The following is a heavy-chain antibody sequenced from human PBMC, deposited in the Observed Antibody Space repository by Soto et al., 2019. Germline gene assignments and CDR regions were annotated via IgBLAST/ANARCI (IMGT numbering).Heavy chain of an antibody. CDR3: GREVWGAGGVFDY. V-gene: IGHV1-69*01. D-gene: IGHD3-16*01. J-gene: IGHJ4*02. CDR1: GGTFSSYA. CDR2: IIPIFGTA. Sequence: QVQLVQSGAEVKKPGSSVKVSCKASGGTFSSYAISWVRQAPGQGLEWMGGIIPIFGTANYAQKFQGRVTITADESRSTPNGERGSRRCEDTAVYYWGREVWGAGGVFDYWGQGTLVTVSS.